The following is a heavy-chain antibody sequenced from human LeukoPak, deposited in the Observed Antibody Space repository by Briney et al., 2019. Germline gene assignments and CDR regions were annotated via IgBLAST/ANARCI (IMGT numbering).Heavy chain of an antibody. Sequence: GGSLRLSCAASGFTFSTYALNWVRQAPGKGLEWVSTISGSGGSTYYADSVKGRFTISRDNSKNTLFLQMNILRAEDTAIYYCAKVPFRSGSYFPFDYWGQGTLVTVSS. CDR3: AKVPFRSGSYFPFDY. D-gene: IGHD1-26*01. J-gene: IGHJ4*02. V-gene: IGHV3-23*01. CDR2: ISGSGGST. CDR1: GFTFSTYA.